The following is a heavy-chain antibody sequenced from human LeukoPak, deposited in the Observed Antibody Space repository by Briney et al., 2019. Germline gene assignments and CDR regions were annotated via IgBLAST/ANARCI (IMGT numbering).Heavy chain of an antibody. J-gene: IGHJ6*02. Sequence: GGSLRLSCAASGFTFSSYSMSWVRQAPGKGLEWVSYISSSSRTIYYADSVKGRFTISRDNAKNSLYLQMNSLRAEDTAVYYCAGDLYSSGWYGYYYGMDVWGQGTTVTV. CDR2: ISSSSRTI. CDR3: AGDLYSSGWYGYYYGMDV. D-gene: IGHD6-19*01. V-gene: IGHV3-48*01. CDR1: GFTFSSYS.